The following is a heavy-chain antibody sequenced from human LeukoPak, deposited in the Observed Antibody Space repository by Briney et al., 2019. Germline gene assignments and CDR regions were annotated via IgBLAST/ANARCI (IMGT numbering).Heavy chain of an antibody. V-gene: IGHV4-4*07. J-gene: IGHJ5*02. D-gene: IGHD3-10*01. Sequence: PSETLSLTCTVSGGSIHSYWSWIRQPAGKGLEWIGRISGSGTITYNPALQSRLTISIDTSKNQFSPKLMSVTAADMAVYYCARDSGTTGEVKFDPWGQGTLVTVSS. CDR2: ISGSGTI. CDR1: GGSIHSY. CDR3: ARDSGTTGEVKFDP.